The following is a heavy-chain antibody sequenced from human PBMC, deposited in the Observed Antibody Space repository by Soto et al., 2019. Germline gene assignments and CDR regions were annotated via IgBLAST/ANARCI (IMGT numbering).Heavy chain of an antibody. V-gene: IGHV4-30-2*01. CDR1: GGSISSGGYS. J-gene: IGHJ4*02. D-gene: IGHD3-10*01. Sequence: QLQLQESGSGLVKPSQTLSLTCAVSGGSISSGGYSWSWIRQPPGKGLEWIGYIYHSGSTYYNPSLKRRVTISVDRSKNQFSLKLSSVTAADTAVYYCARDGSGSYYYYFDYCGQGTLVTVAS. CDR3: ARDGSGSYYYYFDY. CDR2: IYHSGST.